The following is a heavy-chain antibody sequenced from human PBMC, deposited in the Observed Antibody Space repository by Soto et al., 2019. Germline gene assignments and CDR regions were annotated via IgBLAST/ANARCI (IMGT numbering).Heavy chain of an antibody. Sequence: QVQLVESGGGVVQPGTSLRLSCAASGFTFSTYGMHWVRQAPGKGLEWVAVIWYDGSHKYYTESVKGRFTISRDNSKNMLYLQMNSLRAEDTAVYYCARSCTGGTCYYYGMDVWGHGTTVTVSS. CDR3: ARSCTGGTCYYYGMDV. V-gene: IGHV3-33*01. J-gene: IGHJ6*02. CDR1: GFTFSTYG. CDR2: IWYDGSHK. D-gene: IGHD2-8*02.